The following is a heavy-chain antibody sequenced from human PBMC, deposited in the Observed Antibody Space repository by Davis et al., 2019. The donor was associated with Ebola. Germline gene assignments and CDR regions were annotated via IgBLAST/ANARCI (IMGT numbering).Heavy chain of an antibody. CDR3: VKRTVYGNYDH. V-gene: IGHV3-21*04. D-gene: IGHD4-11*01. CDR2: ISSSSSYI. Sequence: GESLKISCAASGFTFSSYSMNWVRQAPGKGLEWVSSISSSSSYIYYADSVKGRFTISRDNAKNSLYLQMNSLRAEDTALYYCVKRTVYGNYDHWGQGTLVTVSA. J-gene: IGHJ5*02. CDR1: GFTFSSYS.